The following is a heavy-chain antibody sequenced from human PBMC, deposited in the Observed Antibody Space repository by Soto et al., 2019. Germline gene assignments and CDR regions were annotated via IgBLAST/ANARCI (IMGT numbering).Heavy chain of an antibody. J-gene: IGHJ3*02. CDR1: GFTFDDYA. D-gene: IGHD4-17*01. V-gene: IGHV3-9*01. CDR2: ISWNSGST. Sequence: SLRLSCAASGFTFDDYAMHWVRQAPGKGLEWVSGISWNSGSTGYADSVKGRFTISRDNAKNSLYLQMNSLRAEDTALYYCAKDKYGDYYDAFDIWGQGTMVTVSS. CDR3: AKDKYGDYYDAFDI.